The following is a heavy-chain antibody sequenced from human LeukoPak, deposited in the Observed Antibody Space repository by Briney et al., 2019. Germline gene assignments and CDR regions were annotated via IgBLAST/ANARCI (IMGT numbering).Heavy chain of an antibody. Sequence: GGSLRLSCAASGFTFSSYWRSWVRQAPGKGLEWVANIKQDGSEKYYVDSVKGRFTISRDNAKNSLYLQMNSLRAEDTAVYYCARSTHFYYDSSGYYGWGQGTLVTVSS. J-gene: IGHJ4*02. V-gene: IGHV3-7*01. D-gene: IGHD3-22*01. CDR1: GFTFSSYW. CDR3: ARSTHFYYDSSGYYG. CDR2: IKQDGSEK.